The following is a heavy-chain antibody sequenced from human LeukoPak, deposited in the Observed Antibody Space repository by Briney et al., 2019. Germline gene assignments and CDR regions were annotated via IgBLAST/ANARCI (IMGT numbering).Heavy chain of an antibody. Sequence: PGGSLRLSCAASGFTFSGSAMHWVRQASGKGLEWVGRIRSKANSYATAYAASVKGRFTISRDDSKNTAYLQMNSLKTEDTAVYYCTRPEKYSSSSTLGMDVWGQGTTVTVSS. CDR1: GFTFSGSA. J-gene: IGHJ6*02. V-gene: IGHV3-73*01. D-gene: IGHD6-13*01. CDR3: TRPEKYSSSSTLGMDV. CDR2: IRSKANSYAT.